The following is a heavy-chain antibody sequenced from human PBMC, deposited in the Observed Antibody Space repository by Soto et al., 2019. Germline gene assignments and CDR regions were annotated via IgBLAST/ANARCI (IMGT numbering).Heavy chain of an antibody. CDR3: ARLHGYCISSSCHGHYAMDV. CDR1: SAPVSRSTYT. D-gene: IGHD2-2*01. CDR2: IYYSEST. Sequence: SETLSLSCPFSSAPVSRSTYTWGWIRHPPGKGLVWIGSIYYSESTYYSPSLNSGVTVSEDTYKNQSSLRVTSVTAADTGVYYCARLHGYCISSSCHGHYAMDVWGQGTTVTVSS. J-gene: IGHJ6*02. V-gene: IGHV4-39*01.